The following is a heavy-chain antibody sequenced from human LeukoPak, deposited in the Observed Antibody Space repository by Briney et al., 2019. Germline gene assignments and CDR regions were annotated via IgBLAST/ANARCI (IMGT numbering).Heavy chain of an antibody. Sequence: PGGSLRLSCAASGFTFSSYAMHWVRQAPGKGLEWVAVISYDGSNKYYADSVKGRFTISRDNSKNTLYLQMNSLRAEDTAVYYCARDPEVDTAMVTLGDWGQGTLVTVSS. D-gene: IGHD5-18*01. V-gene: IGHV3-30*14. J-gene: IGHJ4*02. CDR3: ARDPEVDTAMVTLGD. CDR2: ISYDGSNK. CDR1: GFTFSSYA.